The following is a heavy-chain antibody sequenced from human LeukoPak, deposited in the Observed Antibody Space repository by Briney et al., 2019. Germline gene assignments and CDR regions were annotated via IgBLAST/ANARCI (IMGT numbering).Heavy chain of an antibody. CDR3: ARDSSSFPNYFDF. D-gene: IGHD3-3*02. CDR2: LYSSGIT. Sequence: GGSLRLSCAASGFTVSSTYMSWVRQAPGQGLEWVSLLYSSGITFYAESVQGRFTISRDNSKNTPYLQMNSLRAEDTAIYYCARDSSSFPNYFDFWGQGTLVTVSS. CDR1: GFTVSSTY. V-gene: IGHV3-53*01. J-gene: IGHJ4*02.